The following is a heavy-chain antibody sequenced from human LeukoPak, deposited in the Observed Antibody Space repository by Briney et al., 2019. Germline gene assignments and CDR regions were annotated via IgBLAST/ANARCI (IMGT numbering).Heavy chain of an antibody. J-gene: IGHJ4*02. V-gene: IGHV1-2*06. CDR1: GYTFTGYY. CDR3: AAQDSSGWYTPNFDY. CDR2: INPNSGGT. Sequence: VASVKISCKASGYTFTGYYMHWVRQAPGQGLEWMGRINPNSGGTNYAQKFQGRVTITRDTSISTAYMELSRLRSDDTPVYYCAAQDSSGWYTPNFDYWGQGTLVTVSS. D-gene: IGHD6-13*01.